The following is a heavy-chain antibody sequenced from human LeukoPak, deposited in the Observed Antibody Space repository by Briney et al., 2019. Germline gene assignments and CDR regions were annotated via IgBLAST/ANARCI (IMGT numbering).Heavy chain of an antibody. CDR1: GFTFSSYS. V-gene: IGHV3-23*01. Sequence: PGGSLRLSCAASGFTFSSYSMSWVRQAPGKGLEWVSAISGSGGSTYYADSVKGRFTISRDNSKNTLYLQMNSLRAQDSAVHYCAKAPTLKPFWETSGEYWGQGTLVTASS. D-gene: IGHD3-10*01. CDR3: AKAPTLKPFWETSGEY. CDR2: ISGSGGST. J-gene: IGHJ4*02.